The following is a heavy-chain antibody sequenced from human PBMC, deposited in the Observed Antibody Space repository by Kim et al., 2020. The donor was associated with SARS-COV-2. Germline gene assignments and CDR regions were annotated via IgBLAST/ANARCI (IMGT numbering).Heavy chain of an antibody. J-gene: IGHJ6*02. CDR3: ARAYYGSGSWGYYYYYGMDL. Sequence: GGSLRLSCAASGFTFSSYDMHWVRQATGKGLEWVSAIGTAGDTYYPGSVKGRFTISRENAKNSLYLQMNSLRAGDTAVYYCARAYYGSGSWGYYYYYGMDLWRQGPTVTVSS. V-gene: IGHV3-13*01. CDR2: IGTAGDT. D-gene: IGHD3-10*01. CDR1: GFTFSSYD.